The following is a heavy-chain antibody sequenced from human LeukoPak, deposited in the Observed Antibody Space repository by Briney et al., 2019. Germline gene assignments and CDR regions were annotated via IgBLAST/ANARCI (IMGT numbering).Heavy chain of an antibody. J-gene: IGHJ2*01. D-gene: IGHD4-17*01. CDR1: EFHLISKY. Sequence: PGGALLRSSAAPEFHLISKYMRWGRQAPGRGLEWLPFISFGVSTSHADSVKFRFTISRDNSKNTLYLQMSSLRAEDTAVYYCATARYSGDYWYFDLWGRGTLVTVSS. CDR2: ISFGVST. CDR3: ATARYSGDYWYFDL. V-gene: IGHV3-53*01.